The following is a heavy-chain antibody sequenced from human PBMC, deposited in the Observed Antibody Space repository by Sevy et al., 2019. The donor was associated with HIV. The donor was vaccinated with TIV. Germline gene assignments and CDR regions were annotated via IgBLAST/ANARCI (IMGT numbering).Heavy chain of an antibody. CDR1: GFTFSSYS. CDR2: ISSSSSYI. Sequence: GGSLRLSCAASGFTFSSYSMNWVRQAPGKGLEWVSSISSSSSYIYYADSVKGRFTISRDNAKNSLYLQMNSLRAEDTAVYYCARDSSSRGYYYGMDVWGQGTTVTVSS. J-gene: IGHJ6*02. CDR3: ARDSSSRGYYYGMDV. D-gene: IGHD1-26*01. V-gene: IGHV3-21*01.